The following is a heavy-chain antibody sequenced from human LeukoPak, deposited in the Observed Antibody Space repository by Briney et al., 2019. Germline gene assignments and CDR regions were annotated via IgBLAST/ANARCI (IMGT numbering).Heavy chain of an antibody. Sequence: GASVKVSCKASGYTFTSYGISWVRQAPGQGLEWMGWISAYNGNTNYAQKLQGRVTMTTDTSTSTAYMELRSLRSDDTAVYYCAITPYYYDSSGYYRWGQGTLVTVSS. CDR1: GYTFTSYG. V-gene: IGHV1-18*01. J-gene: IGHJ5*02. D-gene: IGHD3-22*01. CDR3: AITPYYYDSSGYYR. CDR2: ISAYNGNT.